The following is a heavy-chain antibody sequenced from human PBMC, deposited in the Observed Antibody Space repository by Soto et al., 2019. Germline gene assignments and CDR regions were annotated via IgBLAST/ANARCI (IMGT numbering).Heavy chain of an antibody. J-gene: IGHJ5*02. V-gene: IGHV5-51*01. CDR1: GYSFTSYW. D-gene: IGHD2-2*01. CDR3: ARAGRYCSSTSCYEWFDP. Sequence: PGESLKISFKGSGYSFTSYWIGWVRQMPGKGLEWMGIIYPGESDTRYSPSFQGQVTISADKSISTAYLQWSSLKASDTAMYYCARAGRYCSSTSCYEWFDPWGQGTRVTVSS. CDR2: IYPGESDT.